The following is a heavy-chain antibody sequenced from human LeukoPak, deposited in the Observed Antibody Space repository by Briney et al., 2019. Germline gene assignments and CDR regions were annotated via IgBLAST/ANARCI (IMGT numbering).Heavy chain of an antibody. CDR2: INPNSGGT. V-gene: IGHV1-2*02. D-gene: IGHD3-10*01. CDR1: GYTFTGYY. CDR3: ARVSLLWFGESAAHFDY. Sequence: ASVKVSCKASGYTFTGYYMHWVRQAPGQGLEWMGWINPNSGGTNYAQKSQGRVTMTRDTSISTAYMELRSLRSDDTAVYYCARVSLLWFGESAAHFDYWGQGTLVTVSS. J-gene: IGHJ4*02.